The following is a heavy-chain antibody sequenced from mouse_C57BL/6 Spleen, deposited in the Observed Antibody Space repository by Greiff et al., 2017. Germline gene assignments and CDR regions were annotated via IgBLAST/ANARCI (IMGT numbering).Heavy chain of an antibody. CDR2: IRSKSNNYAT. CDR1: GFSFNTYA. V-gene: IGHV10-1*01. Sequence: EVKLMESGGGLVQPKGSLKLSCAASGFSFNTYAMNWVRQAPGKGLEWVARIRSKSNNYATYYADSVKDRFTISRDDSESMLYLQMNNLKTEDTAMYYCVRQRGPGAMDYWGQGTSVTVSS. CDR3: VRQRGPGAMDY. J-gene: IGHJ4*01.